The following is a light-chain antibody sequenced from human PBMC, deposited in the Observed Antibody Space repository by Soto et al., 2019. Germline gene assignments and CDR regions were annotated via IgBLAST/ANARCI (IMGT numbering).Light chain of an antibody. CDR2: EVS. CDR3: SSYTSSSTRV. J-gene: IGLJ3*02. CDR1: SSDVGGYNY. Sequence: QSVLTQPASVSGSPVQSITMSCTGTSSDVGGYNYVSWYQQYPGKAPKLMIYEVSHRPSGVSNRFSGSKSGNTASLTISGLQAEDEADYYCSSYTSSSTRVFGGGTKVTVL. V-gene: IGLV2-14*01.